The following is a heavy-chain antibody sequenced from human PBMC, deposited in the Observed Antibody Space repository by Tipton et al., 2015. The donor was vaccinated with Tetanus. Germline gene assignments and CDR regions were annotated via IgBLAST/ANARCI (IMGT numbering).Heavy chain of an antibody. CDR2: IYYSGST. Sequence: TLSLTCSVSGDSIRSEDYYWGWIRQSPGKGLEWLGYIYYSGSTYNNPSLKSRVSISLDASKHQFSLSLNSVTAADSATYYCARLTCSSPSCYYYYYYYVDVWGTGTAVAVSS. CDR3: ARLTCSSPSCYYYYYYYVDV. D-gene: IGHD2-2*01. CDR1: GDSIRSEDYY. V-gene: IGHV4-30-4*01. J-gene: IGHJ6*03.